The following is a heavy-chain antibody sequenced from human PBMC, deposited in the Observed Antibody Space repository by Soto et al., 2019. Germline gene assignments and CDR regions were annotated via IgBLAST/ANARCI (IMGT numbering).Heavy chain of an antibody. CDR2: ILHDGNNK. CDR1: GFTFSNYI. Sequence: GGSLRLSCAASGFTFSNYIMHWVRQAPGKGLEWVAIILHDGNNKYYADSVKGRLTISRDNSKNTLYLQMNSLRTEDTAIYYCARDDEGGSYCDLGYWGQGTLVTVSS. V-gene: IGHV3-30-3*01. CDR3: ARDDEGGSYCDLGY. D-gene: IGHD3-10*01. J-gene: IGHJ4*02.